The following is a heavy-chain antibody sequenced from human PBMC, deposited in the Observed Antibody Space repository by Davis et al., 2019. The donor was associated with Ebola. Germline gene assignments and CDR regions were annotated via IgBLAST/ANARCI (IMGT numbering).Heavy chain of an antibody. Sequence: GESLKISCKGSGYSFTSYWIGWVRQMPGKGLEWLGIIYPGDSDTRYSPSFQGQVTISADKSISTAYLQWSSLKASDTAMYYCARRSGGYDFWSGPFFWFDPWGQGTLVTVSS. V-gene: IGHV5-51*01. CDR2: IYPGDSDT. CDR3: ARRSGGYDFWSGPFFWFDP. D-gene: IGHD3-3*01. J-gene: IGHJ5*02. CDR1: GYSFTSYW.